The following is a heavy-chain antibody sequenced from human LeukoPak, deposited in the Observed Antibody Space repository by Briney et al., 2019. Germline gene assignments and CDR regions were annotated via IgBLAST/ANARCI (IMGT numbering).Heavy chain of an antibody. V-gene: IGHV4-4*07. CDR3: ARDARLSGSYYKPFDY. CDR1: GGSISSYY. CDR2: IYTSVNT. J-gene: IGHJ4*02. D-gene: IGHD3-10*01. Sequence: SETLSLTYTVSGGSISSYYWSWIRQPAGKGLEWIGRIYTSVNTNYNPSLKSRVTMSVDTSKNQFSLKLTSVTAADTAVYYCARDARLSGSYYKPFDYWGQGTLVTVSS.